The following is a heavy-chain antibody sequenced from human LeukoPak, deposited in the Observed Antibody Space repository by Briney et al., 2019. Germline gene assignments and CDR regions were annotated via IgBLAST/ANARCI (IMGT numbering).Heavy chain of an antibody. CDR2: IRYDGSNK. CDR3: TTARLPFGY. CDR1: GFTFSSYG. D-gene: IGHD4-11*01. V-gene: IGHV3-30*02. Sequence: SGGSPRLSCAASGFTFSSYGMHWVRQAPGKGLEWVAFIRYDGSNKYYADSVKGRFTISRDNSKNTLYLQMNSLKIEDTAVYYCTTARLPFGYWGQGTLVTVSS. J-gene: IGHJ4*02.